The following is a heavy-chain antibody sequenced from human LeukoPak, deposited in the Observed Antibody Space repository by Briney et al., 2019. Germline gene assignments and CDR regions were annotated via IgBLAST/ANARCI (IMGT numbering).Heavy chain of an antibody. D-gene: IGHD3-3*01. CDR2: ISGSGGST. J-gene: IGHJ4*02. CDR1: GLTFRSYA. V-gene: IGHV3-23*01. CDR3: AKDPSPTRRFLEWLPDY. Sequence: PGGALRLSCAASGLTFRSYAMSWVRQAPGKGLEWVSAISGSGGSTYYADTVKGRLTISRDSSKNTLYLQMNSMRAEDTAVYYCAKDPSPTRRFLEWLPDYWGQGTLVTVSS.